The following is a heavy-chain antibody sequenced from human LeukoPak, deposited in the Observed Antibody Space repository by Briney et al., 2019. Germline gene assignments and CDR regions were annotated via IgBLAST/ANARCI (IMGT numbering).Heavy chain of an antibody. J-gene: IGHJ4*02. CDR3: ARDWFGELFFDY. Sequence: SETLSLTCTVSGGSISSHYWSWIRQPPGKGLEWIGDIYYSGSTNYNPSLKSRVTISVDTSKNQFSLKLSSVTAADTAVYYCARDWFGELFFDYWGQGTLVTVSS. V-gene: IGHV4-59*11. CDR2: IYYSGST. CDR1: GGSISSHY. D-gene: IGHD3-10*01.